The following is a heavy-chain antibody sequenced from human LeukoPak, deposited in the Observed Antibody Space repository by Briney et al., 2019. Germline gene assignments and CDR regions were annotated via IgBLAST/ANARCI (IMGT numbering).Heavy chain of an antibody. V-gene: IGHV4-38-2*02. D-gene: IGHD3-10*01. CDR1: GYSISSGYY. CDR2: IYHSGST. J-gene: IGHJ4*02. Sequence: PSETLSLTCAVSGYSISSGYYWVWIRQPPGKGLEWIGSIYHSGSTYYNPSLKSRVTISVDTSKNQFSLKLSSVTAADTAVYYCAREVPRVLWFGELFIDYFDYWGQGTLVTVSS. CDR3: AREVPRVLWFGELFIDYFDY.